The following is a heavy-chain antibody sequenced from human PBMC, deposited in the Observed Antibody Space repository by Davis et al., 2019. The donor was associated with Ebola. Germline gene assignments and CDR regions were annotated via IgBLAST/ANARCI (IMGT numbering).Heavy chain of an antibody. J-gene: IGHJ4*02. Sequence: GEFLKISCAASGFTFSSYAMSWVRQAPGKGLEWISYISSSGSTIYYADSVKGRFTISRDNAKNSLYLQMNSLRAEDTAVYYCARGDRDDYVWGSYRRYFDYWGQGTLVTVSS. CDR3: ARGDRDDYVWGSYRRYFDY. D-gene: IGHD3-16*02. CDR1: GFTFSSYA. V-gene: IGHV3-48*03. CDR2: ISSSGSTI.